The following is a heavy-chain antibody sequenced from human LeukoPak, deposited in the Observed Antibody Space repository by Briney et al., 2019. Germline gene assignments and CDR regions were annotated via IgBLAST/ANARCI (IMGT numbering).Heavy chain of an antibody. CDR3: ARSCSGESCYLVY. CDR2: IRYDGGNK. CDR1: GFTFSAYG. D-gene: IGHD2-15*01. V-gene: IGHV3-30*02. Sequence: GGSLRLSCEASGFTFSAYGMHWVRQAPGKGLEWVAFIRYDGGNKYYADSVKGRFTISRDNSKNTLHLQMNSLRAEDTAVYKCARSCSGESCYLVYWGQGTLVTVSS. J-gene: IGHJ4*02.